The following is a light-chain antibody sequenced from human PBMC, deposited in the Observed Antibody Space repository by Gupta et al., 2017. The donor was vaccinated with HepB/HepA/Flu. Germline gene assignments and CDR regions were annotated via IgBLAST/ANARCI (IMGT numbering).Light chain of an antibody. CDR1: SSAVGGDNY. CDR3: NSYTSSSTLV. V-gene: IGLV2-14*03. Sequence: QSAMTQPAPVSGSPGQSITISCTGTSSAVGGDNYVSWYQQHQGKAPKLMIYGVSNRPSGVSDRFSGSKSGSTASLTISGLQAEDESDYYCNSYTSSSTLVFGGGTKLTVL. J-gene: IGLJ2*01. CDR2: GVS.